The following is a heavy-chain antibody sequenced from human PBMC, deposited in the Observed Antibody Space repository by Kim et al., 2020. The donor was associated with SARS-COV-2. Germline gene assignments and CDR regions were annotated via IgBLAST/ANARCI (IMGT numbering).Heavy chain of an antibody. J-gene: IGHJ5*02. D-gene: IGHD3-3*01. CDR2: INYNGNN. CDR3: ARDDKSCYYSGWFDP. CDR1: GDSISNGGYF. Sequence: SQTLSLTCTVSGDSISNGGYFWSWIRQHPEKGLEWIAYINYNGNNYYNPSLKSRATISVDTSKNQFSLRLSSVTAADTAVYYCARDDKSCYYSGWFDPWGQGSLVTVSS. V-gene: IGHV4-31*03.